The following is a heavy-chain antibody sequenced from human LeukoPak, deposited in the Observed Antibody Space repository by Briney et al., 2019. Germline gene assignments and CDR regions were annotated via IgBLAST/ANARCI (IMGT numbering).Heavy chain of an antibody. CDR1: GFTFSSYS. Sequence: GGSLRLSCAASGFTFSSYSMNWVRQAPGKGLEWVSSISSSSSYIYYADSVKGRFTISRDNAKNSLYLQMNSLRAEDTAVYYCARVPSTVTTRPDDCWGQGTLVTVSS. J-gene: IGHJ4*02. CDR2: ISSSSSYI. D-gene: IGHD4-17*01. CDR3: ARVPSTVTTRPDDC. V-gene: IGHV3-21*01.